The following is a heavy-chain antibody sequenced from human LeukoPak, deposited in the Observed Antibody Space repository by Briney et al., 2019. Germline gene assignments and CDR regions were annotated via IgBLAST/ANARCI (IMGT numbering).Heavy chain of an antibody. Sequence: ASVKVSCKASGYTFTGYYMHWVRQAPGQGLEWMGWINPNSGGTNNAQKFQGRVTMTRDTSISTAYMELSRLRSDDTAVYYCARIAAAGPLDYWGQGTLVTVSS. J-gene: IGHJ4*02. CDR1: GYTFTGYY. D-gene: IGHD6-13*01. CDR3: ARIAAAGPLDY. CDR2: INPNSGGT. V-gene: IGHV1-2*02.